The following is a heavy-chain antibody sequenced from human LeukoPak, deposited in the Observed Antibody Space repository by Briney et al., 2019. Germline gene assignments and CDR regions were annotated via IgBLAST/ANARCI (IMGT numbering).Heavy chain of an antibody. CDR3: ARGGAVLLWFGEFDY. CDR1: GYTFTGYY. CDR2: INPNSGGT. J-gene: IGHJ4*02. D-gene: IGHD3-10*01. Sequence: GASVKVSCKASGYTFTGYYMHWVRQAPGQGLEWIGWINPNSGGTSYAQKFQGRVTMTRDTSISTAYMELSRLRSDDTAVYYCARGGAVLLWFGEFDYWGQGTLVTVSS. V-gene: IGHV1-2*02.